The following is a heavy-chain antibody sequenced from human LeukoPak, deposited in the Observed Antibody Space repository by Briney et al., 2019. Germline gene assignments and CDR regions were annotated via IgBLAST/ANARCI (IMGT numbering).Heavy chain of an antibody. D-gene: IGHD3-9*01. J-gene: IGHJ4*02. CDR2: ISYDGSNK. CDR3: AKGGDATGYYPFDY. V-gene: IGHV3-30*18. CDR1: GLTFSDYG. Sequence: PGGSLRLSCAASGLTFSDYGMRWVRQAPRKALEWVAVISYDGSNKYYADSVKGRFTISRDNSKNTLYLEMDSLRAEDTAVYYCAKGGDATGYYPFDYWGQGTLVTVS.